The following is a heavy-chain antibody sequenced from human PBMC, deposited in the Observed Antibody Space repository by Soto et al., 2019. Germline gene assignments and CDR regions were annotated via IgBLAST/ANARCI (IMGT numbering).Heavy chain of an antibody. D-gene: IGHD2-2*02. CDR1: GFTFSSYS. CDR3: AGDPIPAPTGCWLDP. V-gene: IGHV3-48*02. J-gene: IGHJ5*02. CDR2: ISSSSSTI. Sequence: GGSLRLSCAASGFTFSSYSMNWVRQAPGKGLECVSYISSSSSTIYYADSVKGRFTISRDNAKNSLYLQMNSLRDEDTAVYYCAGDPIPAPTGCWLDPWGQGTLVTVST.